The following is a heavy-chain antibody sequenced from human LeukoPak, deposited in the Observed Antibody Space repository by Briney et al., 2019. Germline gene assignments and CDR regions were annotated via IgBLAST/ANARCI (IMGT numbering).Heavy chain of an antibody. CDR1: GYTLTELS. J-gene: IGHJ6*03. V-gene: IGHV1-24*01. Sequence: ASVKVSCKVSGYTLTELSMHWVRQAPAKGLEWMGGFDPEDGETIYAQKFQGRVTMTEDTSTDTAYMELSSLRAEDTAVYYCARVSGIAVAISPHLPPGPDYYYYMDVWGKGTTVTVSS. CDR3: ARVSGIAVAISPHLPPGPDYYYYMDV. CDR2: FDPEDGET. D-gene: IGHD6-19*01.